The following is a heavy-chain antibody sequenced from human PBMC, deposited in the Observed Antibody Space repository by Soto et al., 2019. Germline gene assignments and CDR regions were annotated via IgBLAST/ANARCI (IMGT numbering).Heavy chain of an antibody. J-gene: IGHJ3*01. V-gene: IGHV1-18*01. CDR3: ARAFFYQGSASRGYYFDDFDF. D-gene: IGHD3-22*01. Sequence: QVQLVQSGAEVKKPGASVKVSCKASGYTFTSSGMSWVRQAPGQGLEWMGWISAHTGSSEYAQRFQGRVTMTTDTSTSTAYMELRSLRSDDTTVYYCARAFFYQGSASRGYYFDDFDFWAPGTLVTVSS. CDR2: ISAHTGSS. CDR1: GYTFTSSG.